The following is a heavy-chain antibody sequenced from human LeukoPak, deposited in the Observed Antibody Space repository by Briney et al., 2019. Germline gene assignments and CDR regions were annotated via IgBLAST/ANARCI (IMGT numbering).Heavy chain of an antibody. Sequence: TGGSLRLSYAASGFTFSDYYMSWIRQAPGKGLEWVSYISSSGSTIYYADSVKGRFTISRDNAKNSLYLQMNSLRAEDTAVYYCARDAAVAGTWPNYYYYGMDVWGQGTTVTVSS. V-gene: IGHV3-11*01. CDR1: GFTFSDYY. D-gene: IGHD6-19*01. CDR2: ISSSGSTI. CDR3: ARDAAVAGTWPNYYYYGMDV. J-gene: IGHJ6*02.